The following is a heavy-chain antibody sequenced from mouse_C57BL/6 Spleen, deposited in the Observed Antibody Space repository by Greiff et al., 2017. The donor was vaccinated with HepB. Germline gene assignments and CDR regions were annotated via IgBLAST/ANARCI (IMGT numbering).Heavy chain of an antibody. CDR2: IDPSDSYT. Sequence: QVQLQQSGAELVKPGASVKLSCKASGYTFTSYWMQWVKQRPGQGLEWIGEIDPSDSYTNYNQKFKGKATLTVDTSSSTAYMQLSSLTSEDSAVYYCARDQLVDYWGQGTTLTVSS. V-gene: IGHV1-50*01. D-gene: IGHD4-1*02. CDR1: GYTFTSYW. J-gene: IGHJ2*01. CDR3: ARDQLVDY.